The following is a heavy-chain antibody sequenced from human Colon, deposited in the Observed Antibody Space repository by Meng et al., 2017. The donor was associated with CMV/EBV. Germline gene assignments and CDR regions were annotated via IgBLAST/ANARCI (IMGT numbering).Heavy chain of an antibody. J-gene: IGHJ4*02. CDR1: GGSFSGYY. V-gene: IGHV4-34*01. Sequence: GSLRLSCAVYGGSFSGYYWSWIRQPPGKGLEWIGEINHSGSTNYNPSLKSRVTISVDTSKNHISLNLRSVTAADTAMYFCARGIGHASNNSHDYWGQGTVVTVSS. D-gene: IGHD1-1*01. CDR3: ARGIGHASNNSHDY. CDR2: INHSGST.